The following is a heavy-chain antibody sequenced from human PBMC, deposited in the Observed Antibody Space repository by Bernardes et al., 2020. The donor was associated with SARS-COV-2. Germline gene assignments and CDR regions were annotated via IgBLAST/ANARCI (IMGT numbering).Heavy chain of an antibody. Sequence: GGSLRLSCAASGFTVSDSHMTWVRQAPGKGLEWVSVIYRGGNTYYADSVRGRFTISRDSSKNTLYLQMNSLRGEDTAVYYCAGRRAGGGDLDCWGQGTLVTVSS. CDR3: AGRRAGGGDLDC. CDR1: GFTVSDSH. V-gene: IGHV3-66*02. D-gene: IGHD3-10*01. J-gene: IGHJ4*02. CDR2: IYRGGNT.